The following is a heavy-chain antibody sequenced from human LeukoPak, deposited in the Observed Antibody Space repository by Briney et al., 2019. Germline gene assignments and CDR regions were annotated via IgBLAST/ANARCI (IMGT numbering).Heavy chain of an antibody. CDR1: GYTFTGYH. CDR2: INPNSGVT. V-gene: IGHV1-2*06. CDR3: ARDIVVNWFDP. Sequence: ASVKVSCKASGYTFTGYHVHWVRQAPGQGLEWVGRINPNSGVTNYAQKFQGRVTMTRHTSITTAYMELRSLRSDDTAVYYCARDIVVNWFDPWGQGTLVTVSS. D-gene: IGHD2-15*01. J-gene: IGHJ5*02.